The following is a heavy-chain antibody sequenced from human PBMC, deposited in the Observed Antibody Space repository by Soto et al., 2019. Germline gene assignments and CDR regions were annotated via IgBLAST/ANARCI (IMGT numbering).Heavy chain of an antibody. Sequence: PSETLSLTCTVSGGSISSYYWSWIRQPPGKGLEWIGYIYYSGSTNYNPSLKSRVTISVDTSKNQFSLKLSSVTAADTAVYYCARNLGPGIAAAWGQGTLVTVSS. CDR2: IYYSGST. J-gene: IGHJ5*02. V-gene: IGHV4-59*01. CDR3: ARNLGPGIAAA. D-gene: IGHD6-13*01. CDR1: GGSISSYY.